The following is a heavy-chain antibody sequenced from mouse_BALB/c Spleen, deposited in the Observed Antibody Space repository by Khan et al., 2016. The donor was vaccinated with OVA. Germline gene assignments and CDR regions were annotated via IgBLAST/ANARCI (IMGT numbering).Heavy chain of an antibody. CDR2: INTYTGEP. CDR1: GYTFTNYG. V-gene: IGHV9-3-1*01. D-gene: IGHD1-1*01. J-gene: IGHJ4*01. CDR3: ARHSYVSYTLDY. Sequence: QIQLVQSGPELKKPGETVKISCKASGYTFTNYGMNWVKQSPGKALKWMGWINTYTGEPTYADDFKGRFAFSLDTSASTAYLQINNLTTEDTATYCGARHSYVSYTLDYWGQGTSVTVSA.